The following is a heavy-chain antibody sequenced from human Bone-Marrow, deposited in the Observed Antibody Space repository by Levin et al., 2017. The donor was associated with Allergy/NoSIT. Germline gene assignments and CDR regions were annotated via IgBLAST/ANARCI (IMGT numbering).Heavy chain of an antibody. V-gene: IGHV4-38-2*01. D-gene: IGHD2-15*01. CDR2: ISQSGST. CDR1: GYSISSGYS. CDR3: TRTLGYCSGDSCYYYFDH. Sequence: PSETLSLTCGVSGYSISSGYSWGWIRQPPGKGLEWMGSISQSGSTLYNPSLKSRVTISLDTSKNQFSLGLSSVTAADTAVYFCTRTLGYCSGDSCYYYFDHWGQGALVTVSS. J-gene: IGHJ4*02.